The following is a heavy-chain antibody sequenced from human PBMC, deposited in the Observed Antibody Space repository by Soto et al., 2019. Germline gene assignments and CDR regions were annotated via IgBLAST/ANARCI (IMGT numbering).Heavy chain of an antibody. J-gene: IGHJ4*02. CDR1: GFTFSSYA. CDR3: VREYYYDSSGYYGDY. V-gene: IGHV3-64D*08. D-gene: IGHD3-22*01. CDR2: ISSNGGSA. Sequence: GGSLRLSCSASGFTFSSYAMHWVRQAPGKGLEYVSAISSNGGSAYYADSVKGRFTISRDNSKNTLYLQMSSLRAEDTAVYYCVREYYYDSSGYYGDYWGQGTLVTVSS.